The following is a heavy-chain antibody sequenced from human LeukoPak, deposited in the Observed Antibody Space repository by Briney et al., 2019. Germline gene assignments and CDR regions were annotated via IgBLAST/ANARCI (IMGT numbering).Heavy chain of an antibody. V-gene: IGHV6-1*01. CDR3: ARDWGTLTDGFDI. Sequence: SQTLSLTCGLSGDNVSSNRVSWDWVRQSPSRGLEWLGRTYYRSRWYNDYAISVRSRITINLDTSKNQFSLQLNSVTPEDTAVYYCARDWGTLTDGFDIWGQGTMVIVSS. J-gene: IGHJ3*02. CDR2: TYYRSRWYN. D-gene: IGHD3-16*01. CDR1: GDNVSSNRVS.